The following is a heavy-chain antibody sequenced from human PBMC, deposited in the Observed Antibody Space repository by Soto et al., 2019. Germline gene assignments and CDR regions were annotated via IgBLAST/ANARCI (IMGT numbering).Heavy chain of an antibody. CDR2: ISSSGSTI. D-gene: IGHD6-13*01. V-gene: IGHV3-48*03. CDR1: GFTFSSYE. Sequence: GESLKISCAASGFTFSSYEMNWVRQAPGKGLEWVSYISSSGSTIYYADSVKGRFTISRDNAKNSLYLQMNSLRAEDTAVYYCARARKAAAGDAFDIWGQGTMVTVSS. CDR3: ARARKAAAGDAFDI. J-gene: IGHJ3*02.